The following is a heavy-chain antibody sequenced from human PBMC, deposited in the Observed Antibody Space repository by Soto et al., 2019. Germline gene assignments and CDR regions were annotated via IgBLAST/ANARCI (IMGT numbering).Heavy chain of an antibody. Sequence: PGGSLRLSCAASGFTVSSNYMSWVRQAPGKGLEWVSVIYSGGSTYYADSVKGRFTISRDNSKNTLYLQMNSLRAEDTAVYYCAREVPSSSRYYYYMDVWGKGTTVTVSS. CDR3: AREVPSSSRYYYYMDV. D-gene: IGHD6-6*01. CDR1: GFTVSSNY. J-gene: IGHJ6*03. CDR2: IYSGGST. V-gene: IGHV3-66*01.